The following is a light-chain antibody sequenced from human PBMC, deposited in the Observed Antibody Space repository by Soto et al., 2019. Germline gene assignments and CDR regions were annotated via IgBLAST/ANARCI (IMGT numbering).Light chain of an antibody. CDR2: GAS. J-gene: IGKJ2*01. Sequence: EIVMTQSPASLSVSPGETATLSCRASQSISNSLAWYQQKPGQAPSLLIYGASTRATGIPARCSGSGSGTEYTLTISSLQSEDSAVYYWQQYNNWPPRTFGHGTKLVIK. V-gene: IGKV3-15*01. CDR1: QSISNS. CDR3: QQYNNWPPRT.